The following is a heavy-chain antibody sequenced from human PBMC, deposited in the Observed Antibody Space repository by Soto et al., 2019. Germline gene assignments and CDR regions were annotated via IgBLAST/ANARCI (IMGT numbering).Heavy chain of an antibody. CDR1: GFTFSSYW. D-gene: IGHD2-15*01. CDR3: AREGGYCSGGSCYSLNWFDP. V-gene: IGHV3-74*01. Sequence: GGSLRLSCAASGFTFSSYWMHWVRQAPGKGLVWVSRINSDGSSTSYADSVKGRFTISRDNAKNTLYLQMNSLRAEDTAVYYCAREGGYCSGGSCYSLNWFDPWGQGTLVTVSS. CDR2: INSDGSST. J-gene: IGHJ5*02.